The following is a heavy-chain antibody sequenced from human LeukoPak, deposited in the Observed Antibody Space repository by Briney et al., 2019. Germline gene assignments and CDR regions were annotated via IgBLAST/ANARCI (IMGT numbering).Heavy chain of an antibody. CDR3: ARADYYDSSGYSSYYYYGMDV. CDR1: GGSISSGSYY. CDR2: IYTSGST. V-gene: IGHV4-61*02. J-gene: IGHJ6*02. Sequence: PSETLSLTCTVSGGSISSGSYYWIWIRQPTGKGLEWIGRIYTSGSTNYNPSLKSRVTISVDTSKNQFSLKLSSVTAADTAVYYCARADYYDSSGYSSYYYYGMDVWGQGTTVSVSS. D-gene: IGHD3-22*01.